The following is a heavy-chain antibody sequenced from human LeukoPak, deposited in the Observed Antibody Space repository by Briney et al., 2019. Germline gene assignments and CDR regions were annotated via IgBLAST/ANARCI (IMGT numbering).Heavy chain of an antibody. CDR3: VRGVGGEYFYFDR. J-gene: IGHJ4*02. CDR2: IYHSGAA. V-gene: IGHV4-30-4*07. Sequence: PSETLSLTCGVSGDSLSSDGHSWSWVRQPPGRGLEWVGYIYHSGAAYHNPSLKSRLALSVDTSNNQFSLRLRSVTAADTAVYYCVRGVGGEYFYFDRGGQGALVTVSA. CDR1: GDSLSSDGHS. D-gene: IGHD1-26*01.